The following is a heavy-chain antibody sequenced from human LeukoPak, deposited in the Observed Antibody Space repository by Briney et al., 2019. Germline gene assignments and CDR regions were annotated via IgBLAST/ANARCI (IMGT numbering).Heavy chain of an antibody. D-gene: IGHD1-26*01. CDR1: GFPLSSYS. J-gene: IGHJ4*02. CDR2: ISSSGSAI. CDR3: VSVKASYSDY. V-gene: IGHV3-48*01. Sequence: GGSLRLSCAASGFPLSSYSINWVRQAPGKGLEWVSYISSSGSAIYYVDAVKRRFTVTRDKANSALFLQMNSPRAEDTVVYYCVSVKASYSDYWGQGALVTVSS.